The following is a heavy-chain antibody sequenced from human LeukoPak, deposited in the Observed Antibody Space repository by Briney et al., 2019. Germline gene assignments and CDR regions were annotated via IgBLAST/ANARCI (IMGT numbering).Heavy chain of an antibody. CDR1: VRSISSAY. CDR2: LHYSGRT. V-gene: IGHV4-59*01. J-gene: IGHJ6*03. CDR3: ARERMGYGSGIGYYDYMDV. D-gene: IGHD3-10*01. Sequence: SETLSLTCTVYVRSISSAYWGWVRQPPGRGLGWNGNLHYSGRTNTNLSRKGRDTISVDTPNNQFSLKLTAVTAPDPAVNCCARERMGYGSGIGYYDYMDVWGKGTTVTISS.